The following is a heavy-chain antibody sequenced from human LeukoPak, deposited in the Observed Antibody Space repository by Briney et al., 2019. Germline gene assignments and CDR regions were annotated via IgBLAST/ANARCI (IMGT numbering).Heavy chain of an antibody. CDR3: ARAYYYDSSGYFDY. J-gene: IGHJ4*02. V-gene: IGHV1-2*02. Sequence: ALVKVSCKASGYTFTGYYMHWVRQAPGQGLEWMGWINPNSGGTNYAQKFQGRVTMTRDTSISTAYMELSRLRSDDTAVYYCARAYYYDSSGYFDYWGQGTLVTVSS. D-gene: IGHD3-22*01. CDR2: INPNSGGT. CDR1: GYTFTGYY.